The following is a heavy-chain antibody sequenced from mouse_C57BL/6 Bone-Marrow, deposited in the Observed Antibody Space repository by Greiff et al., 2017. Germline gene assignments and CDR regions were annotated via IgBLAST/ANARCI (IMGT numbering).Heavy chain of an antibody. J-gene: IGHJ4*01. Sequence: QVQLQQSGAELVRPGASVTLSCKASGYTFTDYEMHWVKQTPVHGLEWIGAIDPETGGTAYNQKFKGKAILTADKSSSTAYMELRSLTSEDSAVYYCTRRIYYYGSSYRAMDYWGQGTSVTVSS. D-gene: IGHD1-1*01. CDR3: TRRIYYYGSSYRAMDY. CDR2: IDPETGGT. V-gene: IGHV1-15*01. CDR1: GYTFTDYE.